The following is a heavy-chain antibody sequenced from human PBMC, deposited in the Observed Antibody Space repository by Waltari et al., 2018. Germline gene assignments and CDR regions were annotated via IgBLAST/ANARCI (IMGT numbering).Heavy chain of an antibody. D-gene: IGHD3-10*01. Sequence: EVQLVESGGGLVQPGRSLRRSCAASGFTFDDYAMHWVRKAPGPGLEWVSGSSWNSGSIGYADSVKGRFTISRDNAKNSLYLQMNSLRAEDTALYYCAKGPVLLWFGELSAFDYWGQGTLVTVSS. J-gene: IGHJ4*02. CDR2: SSWNSGSI. V-gene: IGHV3-9*01. CDR1: GFTFDDYA. CDR3: AKGPVLLWFGELSAFDY.